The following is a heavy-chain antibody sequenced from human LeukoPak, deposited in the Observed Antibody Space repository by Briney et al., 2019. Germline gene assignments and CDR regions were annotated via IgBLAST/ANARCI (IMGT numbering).Heavy chain of an antibody. D-gene: IGHD3-10*01. Sequence: SETLSLTCTVSGGSISTTSYYWGWIRQPPGKGLKWIGSIYYSGTTYYNPSLKSRVTISVDTSKNQFSLKVSSVTATDTAMYYCARSPRSYYGSRSWIDYWGQGTLVTVSS. CDR3: ARSPRSYYGSRSWIDY. CDR1: GGSISTTSYY. V-gene: IGHV4-39*01. CDR2: IYYSGTT. J-gene: IGHJ4*02.